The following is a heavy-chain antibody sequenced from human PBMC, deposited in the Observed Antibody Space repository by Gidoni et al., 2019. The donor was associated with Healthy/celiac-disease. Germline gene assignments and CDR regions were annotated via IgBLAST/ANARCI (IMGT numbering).Heavy chain of an antibody. CDR2: ISGSGGST. CDR1: GFTFRSYA. Sequence: EVQLLESGGGLVQPGGSLRLSCAASGFTFRSYAMSWVRQAPGKGLEWVSAISGSGGSTYYADSVKGRFTISRDNSKNTLYLQMNSLRAEDTAVYYCAKDLVQYSSGWKYYFDYWGQGTLVTVSS. CDR3: AKDLVQYSSGWKYYFDY. D-gene: IGHD6-19*01. J-gene: IGHJ4*02. V-gene: IGHV3-23*01.